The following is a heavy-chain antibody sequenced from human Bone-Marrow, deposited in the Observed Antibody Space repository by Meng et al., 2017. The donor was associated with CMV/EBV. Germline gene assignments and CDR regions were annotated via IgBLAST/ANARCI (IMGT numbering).Heavy chain of an antibody. Sequence: GGSLRLSCAASGFTFSSYEMNWVRQAPGKGLEWVSYISSSGSTIYYADSVKGRFTISRDNAKNSLYLQMNSLRAEDTAVYYCAREPTYYDYVWGKSPPPYYFDYWGQGTLVTVSS. V-gene: IGHV3-48*03. CDR2: ISSSGSTI. CDR3: AREPTYYDYVWGKSPPPYYFDY. J-gene: IGHJ4*02. D-gene: IGHD3-16*01. CDR1: GFTFSSYE.